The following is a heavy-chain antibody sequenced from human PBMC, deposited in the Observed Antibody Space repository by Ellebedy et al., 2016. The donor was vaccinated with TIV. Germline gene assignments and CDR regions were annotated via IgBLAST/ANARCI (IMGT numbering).Heavy chain of an antibody. D-gene: IGHD6-13*01. Sequence: SETLSLTXAVSGGSISSSAYSWNWIRQPPGKGLEWIGYIYPTGTTDYNPSLRSRVTISVDRSQNHFSLKLNSVTAADTAVYYCARGPVFGSNWYSEYFQQWGQGTLVIVSP. V-gene: IGHV4-30-2*01. J-gene: IGHJ1*01. CDR2: IYPTGTT. CDR3: ARGPVFGSNWYSEYFQQ. CDR1: GGSISSSAYS.